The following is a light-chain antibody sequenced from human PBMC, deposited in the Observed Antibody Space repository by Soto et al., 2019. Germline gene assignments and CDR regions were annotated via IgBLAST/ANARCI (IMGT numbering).Light chain of an antibody. CDR1: QSVSSSY. Sequence: EIVLTQSPGTLSFSPGERATLSCRASQSVSSSYLAWYQQKPGQAPRLLIHGASTRATGFPARFSGSGSGTDFTLTITSLEPEDFAVYYCQHRSNWLAFGGGTKVDI. CDR3: QHRSNWLA. V-gene: IGKV3D-20*02. CDR2: GAS. J-gene: IGKJ4*01.